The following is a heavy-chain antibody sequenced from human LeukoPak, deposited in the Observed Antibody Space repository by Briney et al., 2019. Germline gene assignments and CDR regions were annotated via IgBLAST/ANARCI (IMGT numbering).Heavy chain of an antibody. J-gene: IGHJ2*01. CDR1: GGTISSYY. CDR3: AREAAATSL. Sequence: SETLSFTCTGSGGTISSYYWSWIRQPPGKGLEWIGYIYYSGRTNYNPSLKSRVTISVDTSKNQFSLKLSSVTAADWAVYYCAREAAATSLWGRGTLVTVSS. V-gene: IGHV4-59*01. CDR2: IYYSGRT. D-gene: IGHD6-25*01.